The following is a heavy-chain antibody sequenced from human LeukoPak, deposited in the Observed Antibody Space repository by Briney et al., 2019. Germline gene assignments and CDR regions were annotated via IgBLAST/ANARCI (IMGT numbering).Heavy chain of an antibody. CDR3: ARHYGGWLLGSRWFDP. V-gene: IGHV4-39*01. D-gene: IGHD3-9*01. CDR2: IYYSGST. Sequence: SETLSLTCTVSGGSISSSSYYWGWIRQPPGKGLEWIGSIYYSGSTYYNPSLKSRVTISVDTSKNQFSLKLSSVTAADTAVYYCARHYGGWLLGSRWFDPWGQGTLVTVSS. CDR1: GGSISSSSYY. J-gene: IGHJ5*02.